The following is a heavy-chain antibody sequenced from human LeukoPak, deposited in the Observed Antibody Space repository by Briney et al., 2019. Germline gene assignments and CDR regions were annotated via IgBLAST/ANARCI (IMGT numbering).Heavy chain of an antibody. J-gene: IGHJ4*02. CDR1: GFTFNSYS. D-gene: IGHD5-12*01. V-gene: IGHV3-48*04. CDR2: ISSSSTTI. CDR3: ARGQYSGYDSTYFDY. Sequence: GGSLRLSCAASGFTFNSYSMTWVRQAPGKGLEWVSYISSSSTTIYYADSVRGRFTISRDNAKNSLYLQMNSLRAEDTAVYYCARGQYSGYDSTYFDYWGQGTLVTVSS.